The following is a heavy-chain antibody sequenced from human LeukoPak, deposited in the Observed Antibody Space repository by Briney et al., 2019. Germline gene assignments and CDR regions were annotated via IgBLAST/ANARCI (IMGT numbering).Heavy chain of an antibody. D-gene: IGHD5-18*01. CDR3: ATGNYSYGYNYFDS. V-gene: IGHV1-24*01. Sequence: ASVKVSCKVSGYTLIQISMHWVRQAPGKGLQWMGGFDPEEGETIYAQKFQGRLTMTEDTSTDKAYMELSSLRSEDTAVYYCATGNYSYGYNYFDSWGQGTLVTVSS. CDR2: FDPEEGET. CDR1: GYTLIQIS. J-gene: IGHJ4*02.